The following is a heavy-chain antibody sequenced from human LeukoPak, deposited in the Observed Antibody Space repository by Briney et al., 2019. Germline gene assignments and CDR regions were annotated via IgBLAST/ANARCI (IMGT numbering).Heavy chain of an antibody. CDR2: ISSSSSYI. D-gene: IGHD6-6*01. CDR1: GFTFSSYS. Sequence: GGSLRLSCAASGFTFSSYSMKWVRQAPGKGLEWVSSISSSSSYIYYADSVKGRFTISRDNAKNSLYLQMNSLRAEDTAVYYCARDREGIAPRPFDYWGQGTLVTVSS. CDR3: ARDREGIAPRPFDY. V-gene: IGHV3-21*01. J-gene: IGHJ4*02.